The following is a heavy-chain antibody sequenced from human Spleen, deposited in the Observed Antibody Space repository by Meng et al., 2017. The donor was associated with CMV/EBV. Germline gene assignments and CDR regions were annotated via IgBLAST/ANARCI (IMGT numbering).Heavy chain of an antibody. D-gene: IGHD2-15*01. CDR2: ISGSGGST. Sequence: GGSLRLSCAASGFTFSSYAMSWVRQAPGKGLEWVSAISGSGGSTYYADSVKGRFTISRDNSKNTLYLQMNSLRAEDTAVYYCAKDVCSGGSCTPGYWGQGTLVTVSS. CDR3: AKDVCSGGSCTPGY. J-gene: IGHJ4*02. CDR1: GFTFSSYA. V-gene: IGHV3-23*01.